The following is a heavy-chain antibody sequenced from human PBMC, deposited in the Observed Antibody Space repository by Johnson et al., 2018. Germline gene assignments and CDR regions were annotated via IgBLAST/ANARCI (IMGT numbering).Heavy chain of an antibody. Sequence: EVQLVETGGGLVQPGRSLRLSCAASGFTVSSNYMSWVRQAPGKGLEWVSVIYSGGSTYYADSVKGRLTISRDNSKNPLYLQMNSLRAEDTAVYYCASITVFGVAPGMDVWGKGTTVTVSS. D-gene: IGHD3-3*01. CDR2: IYSGGST. J-gene: IGHJ6*04. CDR1: GFTVSSNY. V-gene: IGHV3-66*02. CDR3: ASITVFGVAPGMDV.